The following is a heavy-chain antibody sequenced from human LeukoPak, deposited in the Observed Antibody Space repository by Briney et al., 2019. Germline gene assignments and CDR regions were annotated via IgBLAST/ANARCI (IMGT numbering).Heavy chain of an antibody. CDR3: AREGYDYVWGSYQYYLDY. J-gene: IGHJ4*02. V-gene: IGHV3-23*01. Sequence: GGSLRLSCAASGFTFSSYAMSWVRQAPGKGLEWVSAISGSGGSTYYADSVKGRFTISRDNSKNTLYLQMNSLRVEDTAVYYCAREGYDYVWGSYQYYLDYWGQGTLVTVSS. CDR2: ISGSGGST. CDR1: GFTFSSYA. D-gene: IGHD3-16*01.